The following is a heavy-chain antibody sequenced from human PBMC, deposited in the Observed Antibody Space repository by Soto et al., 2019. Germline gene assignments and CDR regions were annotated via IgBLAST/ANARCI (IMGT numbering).Heavy chain of an antibody. Sequence: EVQLVESGGGLVKPGGSLRLSCAASGFTFSNAWMNWVRPAPGKGLEWVGRIKSKTDGGTTDYAAPVKGRFTISRDDSKNTLYLQMNSLKTEDTAVYYCTTELGIVVVVAATVWGQGTLVTVSS. CDR1: GFTFSNAW. V-gene: IGHV3-15*07. CDR3: TTELGIVVVVAATV. J-gene: IGHJ4*02. D-gene: IGHD2-15*01. CDR2: IKSKTDGGTT.